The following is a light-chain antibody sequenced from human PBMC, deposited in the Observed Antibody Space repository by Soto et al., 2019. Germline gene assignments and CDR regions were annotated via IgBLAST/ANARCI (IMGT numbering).Light chain of an antibody. J-gene: IGKJ1*01. CDR3: QRHHCYCRS. V-gene: IGKV1-5*03. CDR2: KAS. CDR1: QSISTW. Sequence: DIQMTQSPSTLPASVGDRVTITCRASQSISTWLAWYQQKPGTAPKILIYKASSLESGVPSRFSGSGSGTELTFTLSSLQPDDFATDNCQRHHCYCRSFGQGTKVDIK.